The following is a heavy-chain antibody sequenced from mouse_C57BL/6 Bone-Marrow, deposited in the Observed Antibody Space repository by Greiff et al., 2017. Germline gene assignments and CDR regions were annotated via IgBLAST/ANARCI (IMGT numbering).Heavy chain of an antibody. D-gene: IGHD1-1*01. V-gene: IGHV1-69*01. CDR2: IDPSDSYT. CDR3: ARRGHYGFAY. CDR1: GYTFTSYW. J-gene: IGHJ3*01. Sequence: QVQLQQPGAELVMPGASVKLSCKASGYTFTSYWMHWVKQRPGQGLEWIGEIDPSDSYTNYNQKFKGKSTLTVDKSSSTAYMQLSSLTSEDSAVYYCARRGHYGFAYWGQGTLVTVSA.